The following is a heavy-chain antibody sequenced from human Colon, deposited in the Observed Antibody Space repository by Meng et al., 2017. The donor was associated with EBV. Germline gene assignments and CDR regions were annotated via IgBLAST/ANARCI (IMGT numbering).Heavy chain of an antibody. V-gene: IGHV4-30-2*01. Sequence: QRQRQESGSGLVKPSQTLSLTCVGSGDSVTNGGYSWSWIRQPPGKGLEWIGYIYHSGSTKYNPSLKSRVTISVDTSKNQFSLKLSSVTAADTAVYYCARDTSTWGNKGLDHWGQGILVTVFS. CDR1: GDSVTNGGYS. D-gene: IGHD7-27*01. CDR2: IYHSGST. CDR3: ARDTSTWGNKGLDH. J-gene: IGHJ4*02.